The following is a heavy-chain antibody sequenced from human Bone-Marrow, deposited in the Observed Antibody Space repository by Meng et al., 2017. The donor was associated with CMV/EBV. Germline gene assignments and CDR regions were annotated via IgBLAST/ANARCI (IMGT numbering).Heavy chain of an antibody. CDR1: GGSTSSYY. CDR2: TYTSGNT. J-gene: IGHJ4*02. CDR3: ASELGCGYYAY. D-gene: IGHD4-17*01. Sequence: QGQLPGEGPGPGTPPAALSLACTVPGGSTSSYYWSWTPQPAGKGLGSVGRTYTSGNTNYNPSLKSPINMSADTSKNQFSLKLSSVTAADTAVYYCASELGCGYYAYWGQVFFFTVSS. V-gene: IGHV4-4*07.